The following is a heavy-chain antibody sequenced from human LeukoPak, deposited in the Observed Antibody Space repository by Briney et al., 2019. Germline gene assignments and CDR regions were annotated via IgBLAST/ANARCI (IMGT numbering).Heavy chain of an antibody. CDR2: IKSKTAGGTT. CDR1: GFTFSNAW. J-gene: IGHJ4*02. CDR3: ATEFYGSYNF. D-gene: IGHD1-26*01. Sequence: GGSLRLSCAASGFTFSNAWISWVRQAPGKGLEWVGHIKSKTAGGTTDSAAPVKGRFTISRDDSTNTLYLQMNSLKTEDTAVYYCATEFYGSYNFWGQGTLVTVSS. V-gene: IGHV3-15*01.